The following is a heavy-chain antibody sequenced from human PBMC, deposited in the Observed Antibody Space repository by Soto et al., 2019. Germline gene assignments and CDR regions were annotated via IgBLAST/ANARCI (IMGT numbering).Heavy chain of an antibody. D-gene: IGHD2-15*01. Sequence: QVQLVQSGAEVKKPGASVKVSCKASGYTFPSYGISWVRQAPGQGLEWMGWISAYNGNTNYAQKLQGRVTMTTDTSTSTADMELRSLRSDDTAVYYCARDRVVAVAATMSDYYYGMDVWGQGTTVTVSS. CDR2: ISAYNGNT. V-gene: IGHV1-18*01. CDR1: GYTFPSYG. CDR3: ARDRVVAVAATMSDYYYGMDV. J-gene: IGHJ6*02.